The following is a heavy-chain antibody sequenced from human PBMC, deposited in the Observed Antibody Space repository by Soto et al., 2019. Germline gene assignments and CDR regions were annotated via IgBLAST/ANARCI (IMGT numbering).Heavy chain of an antibody. J-gene: IGHJ6*02. CDR3: AKDRVPYYYYGMDV. CDR2: ISYDGSNK. Sequence: GGSLRLSCAASGFKFSSYGMHWVRQAPGKGLEWVAVISYDGSNKYYADSVKGRFTISRDNSKNTLYLQMNSLRAEDTAVYYCAKDRVPYYYYGMDVWGQGTTVTVSS. V-gene: IGHV3-30*18. CDR1: GFKFSSYG.